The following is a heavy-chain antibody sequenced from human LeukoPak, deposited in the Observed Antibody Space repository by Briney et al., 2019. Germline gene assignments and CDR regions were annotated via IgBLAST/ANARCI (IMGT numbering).Heavy chain of an antibody. V-gene: IGHV3-49*03. CDR1: GFTFGDYA. D-gene: IGHD3-22*01. CDR2: IRSEAYGGST. J-gene: IGHJ4*02. Sequence: GGSLRLSCTASGFTFGDYAMSWFRQAPGKRLEWVGFIRSEAYGGSTQYAASVTGRFTISRDDSKSIAYLQMNSLKAEDTAVYYCTRVVPRYYYDSSGYSYPDFWGQGTLVTVSS. CDR3: TRVVPRYYYDSSGYSYPDF.